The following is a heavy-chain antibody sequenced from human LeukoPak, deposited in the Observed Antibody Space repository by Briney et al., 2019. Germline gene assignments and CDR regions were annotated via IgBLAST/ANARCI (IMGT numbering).Heavy chain of an antibody. CDR2: IYYSGST. V-gene: IGHV4-59*08. CDR3: ARRGRYDAFDI. CDR1: GGSISNYY. J-gene: IGHJ3*02. D-gene: IGHD6-19*01. Sequence: SETLSLTCTVSGGSISNYYWSWIRQPPGKGLEWIGYIYYSGSTNYNPSLKSRVTISVDTSKNQFSLKLSSVTAADTAVYYCARRGRYDAFDIWGQGTMVTVSS.